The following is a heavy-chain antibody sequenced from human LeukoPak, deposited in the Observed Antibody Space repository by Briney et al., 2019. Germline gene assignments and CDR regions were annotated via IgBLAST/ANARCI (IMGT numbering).Heavy chain of an antibody. CDR3: ARAPPGYCSGGSCYPFDY. J-gene: IGHJ4*02. Sequence: GGSLRLSCAASGFTVSSTYMTWVRQAPGKGLEWVSLIYSGGTTYHADSVKGRFTISRDNTKNTLYLQMNSLRVEDTAVYYCARAPPGYCSGGSCYPFDYWGQGTLVTVSS. CDR1: GFTVSSTY. D-gene: IGHD2-15*01. V-gene: IGHV3-66*02. CDR2: IYSGGTT.